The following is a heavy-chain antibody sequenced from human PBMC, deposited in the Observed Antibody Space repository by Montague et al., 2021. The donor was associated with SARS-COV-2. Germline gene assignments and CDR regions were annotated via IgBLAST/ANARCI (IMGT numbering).Heavy chain of an antibody. D-gene: IGHD3-9*01. Sequence: SETLSLTCTVSGGSMRSSIDYRGWIRQPPGKGLESIGNIYYTSGXTFYNPSLKSRVTISIDTSKNQMSLKLSSVTAADTAVYYCARDSRTDFDWLFPDSGSYYYYMDVWGKGTTVTVSS. J-gene: IGHJ6*03. CDR1: GGSMRSSIDY. CDR3: ARDSRTDFDWLFPDSGSYYYYMDV. V-gene: IGHV4-39*07. CDR2: IYYTSGXT.